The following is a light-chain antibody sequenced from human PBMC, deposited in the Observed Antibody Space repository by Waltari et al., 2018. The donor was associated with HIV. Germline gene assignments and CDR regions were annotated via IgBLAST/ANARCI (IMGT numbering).Light chain of an antibody. CDR3: QQRSSWPLT. CDR1: QTVSTY. CDR2: DAS. V-gene: IGKV3-11*01. Sequence: EIVLTQSPGTLYLFPGARATLSCRASQTVSTYLAWYQQKPGQAPRLLIYDASNRATGIPARFSGSGSGTDFTLTISSLEPEDFAIYYCQQRSSWPLTFGGGTKVEI. J-gene: IGKJ4*01.